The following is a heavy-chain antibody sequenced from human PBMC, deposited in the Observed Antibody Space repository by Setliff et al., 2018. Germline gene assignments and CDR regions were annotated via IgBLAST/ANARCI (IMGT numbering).Heavy chain of an antibody. V-gene: IGHV4-61*09. CDR2: IYTSWST. Sequence: PSETLSLTCTVSDDSISSSHYYWGWIRQPAGKGLEWLGKIYTSWSTNYNPSLKCRATLSIDASKKHFSLKLISLTAADTAVYYCARMSRFKSMDVWGKGTTVTVSS. CDR3: ARMSRFKSMDV. J-gene: IGHJ6*03. D-gene: IGHD3-3*01. CDR1: DDSISSSHYY.